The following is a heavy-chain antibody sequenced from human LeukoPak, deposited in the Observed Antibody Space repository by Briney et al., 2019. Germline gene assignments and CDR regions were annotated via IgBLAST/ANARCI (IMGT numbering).Heavy chain of an antibody. Sequence: KPSETLSLTCAVSGYSISSGYYWGWIRQPPGKGLGWIGSIYHSGSTYYNPSLKSRVTISVDTSKNQFSLKLSSVTAADTAVYYCARDDVVRGVITYYYGMDVWGKGTTVTVSS. V-gene: IGHV4-38-2*02. CDR2: IYHSGST. D-gene: IGHD3-10*01. CDR3: ARDDVVRGVITYYYGMDV. CDR1: GYSISSGYY. J-gene: IGHJ6*04.